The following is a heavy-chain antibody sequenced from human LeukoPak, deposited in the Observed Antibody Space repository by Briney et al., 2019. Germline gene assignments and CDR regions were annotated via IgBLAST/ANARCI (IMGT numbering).Heavy chain of an antibody. CDR2: IYYSGST. CDR1: GGSISSSSYY. D-gene: IGHD6-6*01. V-gene: IGHV4-39*07. Sequence: PSETLSLTCPVSGGSISSSSYYWGWIRQPPGKGLEWIGGIYYSGSTYYNPSLKSRVTISVDTSKNQFSLKLSSVTAADTAVYYCARGGRSSSSLNFDFWGQGTLVTVSS. J-gene: IGHJ4*02. CDR3: ARGGRSSSSLNFDF.